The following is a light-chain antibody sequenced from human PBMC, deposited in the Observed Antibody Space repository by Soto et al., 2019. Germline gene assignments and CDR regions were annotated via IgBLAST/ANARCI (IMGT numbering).Light chain of an antibody. CDR3: QQYGGGPWT. J-gene: IGKJ1*01. Sequence: EIVLTQSPGTLSLSPGERATLSCRASQIVSSTYLAWFQQKAGQAPKVLIYAAYNRATGIPDRFSGSGSGTDFTLTIRRLEPEDFAVFYCQQYGGGPWTFGQGTKVESK. CDR1: QIVSSTY. V-gene: IGKV3-20*01. CDR2: AAY.